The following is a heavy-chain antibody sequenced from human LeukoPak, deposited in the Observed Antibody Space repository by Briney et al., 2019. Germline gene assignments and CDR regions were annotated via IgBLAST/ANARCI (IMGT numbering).Heavy chain of an antibody. CDR2: IIPIFSTT. CDR1: GGSFNTHG. Sequence: SVKVSCKASGGSFNTHGISWVRQAPGQGLDWMGRIIPIFSTTTYAQKFQGRVTITADKSTSTAYMEVSSLRSEDTAVYYCARARNYCESTTCYNHFDDWGQGTLVTVSS. D-gene: IGHD2-2*02. V-gene: IGHV1-69*06. CDR3: ARARNYCESTTCYNHFDD. J-gene: IGHJ4*02.